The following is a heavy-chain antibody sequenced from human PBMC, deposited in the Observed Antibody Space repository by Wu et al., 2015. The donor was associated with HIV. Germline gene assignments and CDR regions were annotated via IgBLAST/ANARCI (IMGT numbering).Heavy chain of an antibody. J-gene: IGHJ4*02. Sequence: QVQVVQSGAEVKKPGASVKVSCKASGYTFTRYGISWVRQAPGQGLEWMGWISAYSGNTNYAQKFQGRVTMTRDTSTSTVYMELSSLRSEDTAVYYCTKCASRNDFGDFEYYFDYWGQGTLVTVSS. D-gene: IGHD4-17*01. V-gene: IGHV1-18*01. CDR2: ISAYSGNT. CDR3: TKCASRNDFGDFEYYFDY. CDR1: GYTFTRYG.